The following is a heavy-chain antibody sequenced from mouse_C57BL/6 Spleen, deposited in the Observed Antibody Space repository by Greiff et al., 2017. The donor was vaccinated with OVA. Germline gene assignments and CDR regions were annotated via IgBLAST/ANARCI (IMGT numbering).Heavy chain of an antibody. CDR3: ARQVYDGAMDY. D-gene: IGHD2-12*01. Sequence: EVQRVESGGGLVKPGGSLKLSCAASGFTFSSYTMSWVRQTPEKRLEWVATISGGGGNTYYPDSVKGRFTISRDNAKNTLYLQMSSLRSEDTALYYCARQVYDGAMDYWGQGTSVTVSS. J-gene: IGHJ4*01. CDR2: ISGGGGNT. CDR1: GFTFSSYT. V-gene: IGHV5-9*01.